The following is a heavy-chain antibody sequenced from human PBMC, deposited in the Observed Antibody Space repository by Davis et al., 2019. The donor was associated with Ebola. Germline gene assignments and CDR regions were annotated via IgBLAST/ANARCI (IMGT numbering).Heavy chain of an antibody. V-gene: IGHV7-4-1*02. J-gene: IGHJ6*04. Sequence: ASVKVSCKASGYTFTTYAMNWVRQAPGQGLEWMGWITTNTGKPMYAQGFTGRFVFSLDTSVSTAYLQISSLKVEDTAVYYCARDAPSGMDVWGKGTTVTVSS. CDR2: ITTNTGKP. CDR1: GYTFTTYA. CDR3: ARDAPSGMDV.